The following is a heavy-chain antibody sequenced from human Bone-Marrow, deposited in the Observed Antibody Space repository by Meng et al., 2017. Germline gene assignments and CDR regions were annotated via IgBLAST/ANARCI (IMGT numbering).Heavy chain of an antibody. CDR1: GFSFSSYA. CDR3: AKYSYGLGDYFDY. J-gene: IGHJ4*02. V-gene: IGHV3-23*04. CDR2: LSGGGFTT. D-gene: IGHD5-18*01. Sequence: VLRVEAGVSVVQAGRSLRLCCAASGFSFSSYAMSWVRHTPGKGLEWVAALSGGGFTTYYADSVKGRFTISRHNFKNTLYLQMNSLRAEDTALYYCAKYSYGLGDYFDYWGQGALVTVSS.